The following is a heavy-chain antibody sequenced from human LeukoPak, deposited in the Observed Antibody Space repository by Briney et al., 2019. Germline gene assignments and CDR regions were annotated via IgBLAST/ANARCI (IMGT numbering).Heavy chain of an antibody. CDR3: ARGCYDILTGYLSPLDY. CDR2: IYSGGST. V-gene: IGHV3-53*01. J-gene: IGHJ4*02. Sequence: GGSLRLSCAASGFTVSSNYMSWVRQAPGKGLEWVSVIYSGGSTYYADSVKGRFTISRDNSKNTLYLQMNSLRAEDTAVYYCARGCYDILTGYLSPLDYWGQGTLVTVSS. CDR1: GFTVSSNY. D-gene: IGHD3-9*01.